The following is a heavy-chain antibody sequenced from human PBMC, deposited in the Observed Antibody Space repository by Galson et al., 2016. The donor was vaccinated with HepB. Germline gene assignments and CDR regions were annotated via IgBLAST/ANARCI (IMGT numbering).Heavy chain of an antibody. CDR2: ISYDGSKK. Sequence: SLRLSCAASGFRFSGYGMYWVRQAPGKGLEWVAVISYDGSKKYYVDSVKGRFTVSRDNSENTLYLQMNSLRPEDTAVYYCVRGLATVDDFWGQGTLVIVSS. J-gene: IGHJ4*02. D-gene: IGHD4-23*01. V-gene: IGHV3-30*03. CDR3: VRGLATVDDF. CDR1: GFRFSGYG.